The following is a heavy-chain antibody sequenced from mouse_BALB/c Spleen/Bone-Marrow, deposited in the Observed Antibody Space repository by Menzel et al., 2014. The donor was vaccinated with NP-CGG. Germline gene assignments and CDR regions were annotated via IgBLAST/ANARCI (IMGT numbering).Heavy chain of an antibody. J-gene: IGHJ3*01. Sequence: VMLVESGPGLVQPSQSLSITCTVSGFSLTSYGVHWVRQSPGKGLEWLGVIWSGGSTDYNAAFISRLSISKDNSKSQVFFKMNSLQVNDTAIYYCARNSGGFAYWGQGTLVTVSA. CDR3: ARNSGGFAY. CDR1: GFSLTSYG. V-gene: IGHV2-2*02. CDR2: IWSGGST.